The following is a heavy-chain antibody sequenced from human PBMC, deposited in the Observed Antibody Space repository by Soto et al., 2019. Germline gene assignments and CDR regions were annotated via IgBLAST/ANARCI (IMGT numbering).Heavy chain of an antibody. CDR2: ISYDGSNK. CDR1: GFTFSSYA. CDR3: ARAGRFLVWLRYAFDI. D-gene: IGHD3-3*01. Sequence: QVQLVESGGGVVQPGRSLRLSCAASGFTFSSYAMHWVRQAPGKGLEWVAVISYDGSNKYYADSVKGRFTISRDNSKNTLYLPMNSLRAEDTAVYYCARAGRFLVWLRYAFDIWGQGTMVTVSS. V-gene: IGHV3-30-3*01. J-gene: IGHJ3*02.